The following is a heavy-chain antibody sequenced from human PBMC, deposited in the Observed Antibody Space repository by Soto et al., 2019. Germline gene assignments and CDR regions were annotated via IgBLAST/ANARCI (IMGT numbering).Heavy chain of an antibody. CDR1: GFTFSSYA. D-gene: IGHD1-26*01. Sequence: EVQLLESGGGLVQPGGSLRLSCAASGFTFSSYAMSWVRQAPGKGLERVSVISGSGGSTYYADSVKGRFTISRDNSKNTLNLQMNSLRAEDTAVDYCARRGSGSYYDCWGQGTLVTVSS. J-gene: IGHJ4*02. CDR3: ARRGSGSYYDC. CDR2: ISGSGGST. V-gene: IGHV3-23*01.